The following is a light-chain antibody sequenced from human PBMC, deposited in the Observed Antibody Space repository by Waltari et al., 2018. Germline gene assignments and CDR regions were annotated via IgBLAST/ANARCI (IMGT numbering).Light chain of an antibody. CDR1: ESVSVD. Sequence: EVVMTQSPATLSVSPGDRATLSCRASESVSVDLAWYQQRPGQAPRLLVDGEDTRATGVPASFSGRRSATEFTLTISSLQSDDFAVYYCQQSNDWPLLTFGGGTRVELK. CDR2: GED. J-gene: IGKJ4*01. CDR3: QQSNDWPLLT. V-gene: IGKV3D-15*01.